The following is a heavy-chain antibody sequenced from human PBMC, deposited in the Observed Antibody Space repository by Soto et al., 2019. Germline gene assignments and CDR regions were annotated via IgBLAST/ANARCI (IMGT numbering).Heavy chain of an antibody. CDR3: VRYGVAATY. Sequence: ASLQVSCKASGYTFTDYYLHWVRQAPGQGLEWMGWINPKTGGTYSAQKFQGRVTMSGDTSISTAYMEVSRLTSDDTALYFCVRYGVAATYWGQGTQVTGAS. D-gene: IGHD2-8*01. CDR2: INPKTGGT. J-gene: IGHJ4*02. V-gene: IGHV1-2*02. CDR1: GYTFTDYY.